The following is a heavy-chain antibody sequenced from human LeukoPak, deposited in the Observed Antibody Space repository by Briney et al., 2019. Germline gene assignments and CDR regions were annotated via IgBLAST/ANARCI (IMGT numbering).Heavy chain of an antibody. CDR2: ISYDGSNK. CDR3: ARDGLGFGELLPLFDY. J-gene: IGHJ4*02. D-gene: IGHD3-10*01. CDR1: GFTFSSYA. V-gene: IGHV3-30*04. Sequence: GGSLRLSCAASGFTFSSYAMHWVRQAPGKGLEWMAVISYDGSNKYYADSVKGRFTISRDNSKNTLYLQMNSLRAEDTAVYYCARDGLGFGELLPLFDYWGQGTLVTVSS.